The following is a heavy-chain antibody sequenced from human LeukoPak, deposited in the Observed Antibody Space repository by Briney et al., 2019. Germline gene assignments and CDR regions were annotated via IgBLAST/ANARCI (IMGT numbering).Heavy chain of an antibody. Sequence: PGGSLRLSCAVSGFTFSSYAMSWVRQAPGKGLEWVSAISGSGGSTYYADSVKGRFTISRDNSKNTLYLQMNSLRAEDTAVYYCAKVPKYYYDSSGYFDYWGQGTLVTVSS. CDR1: GFTFSSYA. J-gene: IGHJ4*02. D-gene: IGHD3-22*01. V-gene: IGHV3-23*01. CDR2: ISGSGGST. CDR3: AKVPKYYYDSSGYFDY.